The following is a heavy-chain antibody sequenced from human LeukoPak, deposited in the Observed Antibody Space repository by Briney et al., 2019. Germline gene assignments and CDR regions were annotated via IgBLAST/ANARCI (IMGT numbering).Heavy chain of an antibody. V-gene: IGHV4-59*01. Sequence: SETLSLTCTVSGGSISSYYWSWIRQPPGKGLEWIGYIYYSGSTNCNPSLKSRVTTSVDTSKNQFSLKLSSVTAADTAVYYCAGVAAAGKDYWGQGTLVTVSS. J-gene: IGHJ4*02. CDR3: AGVAAAGKDY. D-gene: IGHD6-13*01. CDR2: IYYSGST. CDR1: GGSISSYY.